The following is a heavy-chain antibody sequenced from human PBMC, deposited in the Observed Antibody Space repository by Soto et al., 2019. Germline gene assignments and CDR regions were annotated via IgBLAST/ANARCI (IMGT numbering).Heavy chain of an antibody. Sequence: EVQLVESGGGLVQPGGSLRLSCAASGFTFSSYWMHWVRQAPGKGLVWVSRINSDGSSTSYADSVKGRFTISRDNAKNTLYLQMNSLRAEDTAVYYWGGGYDPVVDYYYYMDVWGKGTTVTVSS. CDR1: GFTFSSYW. D-gene: IGHD5-12*01. CDR2: INSDGSST. CDR3: GGGYDPVVDYYYYMDV. J-gene: IGHJ6*03. V-gene: IGHV3-74*01.